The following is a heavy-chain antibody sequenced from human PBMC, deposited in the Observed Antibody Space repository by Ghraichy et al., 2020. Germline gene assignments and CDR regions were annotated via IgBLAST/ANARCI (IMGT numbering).Heavy chain of an antibody. V-gene: IGHV3-72*01. Sequence: GESLNISCAVSGFTFSDYYMDWVRQAPGKGLECVGRSRSKDNSYFTEYVASVKGRFTISRDESTNTLYLQMNSLKTEDTAVYFCARGGTSITGTIDYWGQGTLVTVSS. CDR1: GFTFSDYY. D-gene: IGHD1-1*01. CDR3: ARGGTSITGTIDY. J-gene: IGHJ4*02. CDR2: SRSKDNSYFT.